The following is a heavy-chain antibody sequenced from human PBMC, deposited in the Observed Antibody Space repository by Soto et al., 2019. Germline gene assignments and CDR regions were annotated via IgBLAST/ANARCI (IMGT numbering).Heavy chain of an antibody. CDR3: ARAQANYYDSSGYYYVGAFDI. V-gene: IGHV4-31*03. D-gene: IGHD3-22*01. CDR1: GGSISSGGYY. CDR2: IYYSGST. J-gene: IGHJ3*02. Sequence: SLTCTVSGGSISSGGYYWSWIRQHPGKGLEWIGYIYYSGSTYYNPSPKSRVTISVDTSKNQFSLKLSSVTAADTAVYYCARAQANYYDSSGYYYVGAFDIWGQGTMVTVSS.